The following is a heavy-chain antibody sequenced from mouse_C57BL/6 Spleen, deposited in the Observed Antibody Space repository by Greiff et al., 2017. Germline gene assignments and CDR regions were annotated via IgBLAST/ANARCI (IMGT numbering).Heavy chain of an antibody. J-gene: IGHJ3*01. CDR2: IYPGSGST. CDR3: ANDYDVVTWFAY. Sequence: QVQLQQPGAELVKPGASVKMSCKASGYTFTSYWITWVKQRPGQGLEWIGDIYPGSGSTNYNEKFKSKATLTVGTSSSTAYMQLSSLTSEDSAVYYCANDYDVVTWFAYWGQGTLVTVSA. CDR1: GYTFTSYW. D-gene: IGHD2-4*01. V-gene: IGHV1-55*01.